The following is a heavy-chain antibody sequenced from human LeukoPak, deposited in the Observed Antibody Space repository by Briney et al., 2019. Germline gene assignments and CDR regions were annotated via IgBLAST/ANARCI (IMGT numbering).Heavy chain of an antibody. CDR1: GFTFTSYA. CDR3: AKDRYYYGSGSYYTDY. Sequence: PGGSLRLSCTASGFTFTSYAMIWVRQAPGKGLEWVSVISGTGGSTNHADSVKGRFTISRDNSKNTLYLQMNSLRAEDTAVYYCAKDRYYYGSGSYYTDYWGQGTLVTVSS. V-gene: IGHV3-23*01. J-gene: IGHJ4*02. D-gene: IGHD3-10*01. CDR2: ISGTGGST.